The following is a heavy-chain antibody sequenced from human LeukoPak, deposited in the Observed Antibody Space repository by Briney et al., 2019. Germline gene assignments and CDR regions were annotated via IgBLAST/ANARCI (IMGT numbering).Heavy chain of an antibody. V-gene: IGHV1-46*03. CDR3: ARDRVAYWSPFDI. CDR1: GYTFTSYY. Sequence: ASVKVSCKASGYTFTSYYMHWVRQAPGQGLEWMGIINPSGGSTSYAQKFLGRVTMTRDTSTSTVYMELSSLRSEDTAVYYCARDRVAYWSPFDIWGQGTMVTVSS. CDR2: INPSGGST. J-gene: IGHJ3*02. D-gene: IGHD2-8*02.